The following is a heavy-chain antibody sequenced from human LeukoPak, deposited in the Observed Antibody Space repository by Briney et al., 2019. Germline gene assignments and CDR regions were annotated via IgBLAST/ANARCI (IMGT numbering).Heavy chain of an antibody. CDR3: ARDASSSSWHNWFDP. CDR2: IIPIFGTA. D-gene: IGHD6-13*01. Sequence: GSSVKVSCKASGGTFSSYAISWVRQAPGQGLEWMGGIIPIFGTANYAQKFQGRVTITADKSTSTAYMELSSLRSEDTAVYYCARDASSSSWHNWFDPWGQGTLVTVPS. CDR1: GGTFSSYA. J-gene: IGHJ5*02. V-gene: IGHV1-69*06.